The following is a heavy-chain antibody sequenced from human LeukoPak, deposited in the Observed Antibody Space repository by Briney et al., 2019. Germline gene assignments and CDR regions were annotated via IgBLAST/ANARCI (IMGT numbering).Heavy chain of an antibody. CDR2: IYTSGST. Sequence: SQTLSLTCTVSGGSISSGSYYWSWIRQPAGKGLEWIGRIYTSGSTKYNPSLKSRVTISVDTSKNQFSLKLSSVTAADTAVYYCARQSIVVADYWGQGTLVTVSS. CDR3: ARQSIVVADY. CDR1: GGSISSGSYY. D-gene: IGHD3-22*01. J-gene: IGHJ4*02. V-gene: IGHV4-61*02.